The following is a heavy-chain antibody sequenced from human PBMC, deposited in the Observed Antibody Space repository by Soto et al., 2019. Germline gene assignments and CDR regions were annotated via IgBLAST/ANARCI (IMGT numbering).Heavy chain of an antibody. D-gene: IGHD3-10*01. CDR3: ARVSVLLDY. CDR1: GGSFSGYY. CDR2: INHSGST. J-gene: IGHJ4*02. Sequence: SETLSLTCAVYGGSFSGYYWSWIRQPTGKGLEWIGEINHSGSTNYNPSLKSRVTISVDTSRNQFSLKMSSVTAEDTAVYYCARVSVLLDYWGQGTLVTVS. V-gene: IGHV4-34*01.